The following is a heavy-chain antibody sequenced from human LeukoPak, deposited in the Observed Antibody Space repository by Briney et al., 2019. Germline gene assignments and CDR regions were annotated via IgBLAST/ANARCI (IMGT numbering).Heavy chain of an antibody. Sequence: SETLSLTCTVSGGSISSYYWSWIRQPPGKGLEWIGYIYYSGSTNYNPSLKSRVTISVDTSKNQFSLKLSSVTAADTAVYYCARDLAYSSSWTDAFDIWGQGTMVTVSS. J-gene: IGHJ3*02. CDR1: GGSISSYY. D-gene: IGHD6-13*01. CDR2: IYYSGST. CDR3: ARDLAYSSSWTDAFDI. V-gene: IGHV4-59*01.